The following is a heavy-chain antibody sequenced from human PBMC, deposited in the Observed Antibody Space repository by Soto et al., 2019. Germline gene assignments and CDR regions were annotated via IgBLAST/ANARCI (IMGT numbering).Heavy chain of an antibody. J-gene: IGHJ4*02. CDR2: ITGTSAF. CDR1: GFIFRDYQ. CDR3: ARDSVTIHGAFDH. D-gene: IGHD4-17*01. Sequence: GGSLRLPCASSGFIFRDYQLHWVRQAPGRGLEWLSSITGTSAFSHYADSPKGRSTISRDNPKNILFLDMDRLGPEDTPVYYCARDSVTIHGAFDHWGQGALVTVSS. V-gene: IGHV3-21*01.